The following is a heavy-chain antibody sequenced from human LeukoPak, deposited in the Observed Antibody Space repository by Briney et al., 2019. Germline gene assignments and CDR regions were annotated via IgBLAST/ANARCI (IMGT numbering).Heavy chain of an antibody. V-gene: IGHV4-34*01. CDR1: GGSFSGYY. Sequence: SQTRSLTCAVYGGSFSGYYWSWIRQPPGKGLEWIGEINHSGSTNYNPSLKSRVTISVDTSKNQFSLKLSSVTAADTAVYYCARGGKGSGSYYNPPLFNWFDPWGQGTLVTVSS. D-gene: IGHD3-10*01. CDR3: ARGGKGSGSYYNPPLFNWFDP. CDR2: INHSGST. J-gene: IGHJ5*02.